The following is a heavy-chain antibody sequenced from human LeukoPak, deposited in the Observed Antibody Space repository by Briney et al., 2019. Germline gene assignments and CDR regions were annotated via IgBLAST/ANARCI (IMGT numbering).Heavy chain of an antibody. V-gene: IGHV6-1*01. CDR3: ARSPYYGMYV. CDR1: GDSLSSNSAS. CDR2: TLYRSKWYN. J-gene: IGHJ6*01. Sequence: PSQTLSLTCAISGDSLSSNSASWNWIRRSPSRGLEWLGKTLYRSKWYNDYAVSVKSRITINPDTSKTQFSLQLNSVTPEDTAVYYCARSPYYGMYVWGPGTTVTVAS.